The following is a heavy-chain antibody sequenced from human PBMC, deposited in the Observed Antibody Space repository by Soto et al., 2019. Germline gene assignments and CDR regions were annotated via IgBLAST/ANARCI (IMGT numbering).Heavy chain of an antibody. V-gene: IGHV2-5*01. Sequence: LRNAEQSLTLNCKFSVLSLRTRGGGVGWIRQPPGKALEWLGFIYWNDDKRYSPSLKSRLTITKDTSKNQVVLTMTNMDPVDTATYYCANSGSSGRYGWCVPWGHGARGTVST. J-gene: IGHJ5*02. D-gene: IGHD6-19*01. CDR3: ANSGSSGRYGWCVP. CDR1: VLSLRTRGGG. CDR2: IYWNDDK.